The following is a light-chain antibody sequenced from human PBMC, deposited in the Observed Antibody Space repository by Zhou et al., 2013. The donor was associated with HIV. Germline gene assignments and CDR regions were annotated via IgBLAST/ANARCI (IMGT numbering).Light chain of an antibody. CDR2: EDS. CDR1: SGNIASNY. V-gene: IGLV6-57*01. Sequence: NFILTQPHSVSESPGKTVTISCTRSSGNIASNYVQWYQQRPGSSPTTVIYEDSQRPSGVPDRFFGSIDSSSNSASLTISGLKTEDEADYYCQSYHSTDWVFGGGTKLIVL. CDR3: QSYHSTDWV. J-gene: IGLJ2*01.